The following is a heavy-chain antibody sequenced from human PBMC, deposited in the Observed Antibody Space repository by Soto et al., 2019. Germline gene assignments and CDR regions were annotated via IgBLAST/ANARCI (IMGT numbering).Heavy chain of an antibody. V-gene: IGHV3-23*01. J-gene: IGHJ4*02. CDR1: GFTLSSYW. D-gene: IGHD4-17*01. CDR2: ISGSGSTT. Sequence: PGGSLRLSCAASGFTLSSYWMNWVRQAPGKGLEWVSTISGSGSTTYYADSVKGRFTISRDNSKNTLYLQMNSLRAEDTAVYYCAKDLYGDFDYWGQGALVTVSS. CDR3: AKDLYGDFDY.